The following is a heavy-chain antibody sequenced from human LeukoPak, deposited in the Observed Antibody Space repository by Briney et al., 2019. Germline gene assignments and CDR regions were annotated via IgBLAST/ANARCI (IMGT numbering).Heavy chain of an antibody. Sequence: ASVKVSCKASGYTFSSYDINWVRQAPGQGLEWMGGIIPIFGTANYAQKFQGRVTITADESTSTAYMELSSLRSEDTAVYYCARDATYYYDSSGYYAFDYWGQGTLVTVSS. J-gene: IGHJ4*02. D-gene: IGHD3-22*01. CDR2: IIPIFGTA. CDR3: ARDATYYYDSSGYYAFDY. V-gene: IGHV1-69*13. CDR1: GYTFSSYD.